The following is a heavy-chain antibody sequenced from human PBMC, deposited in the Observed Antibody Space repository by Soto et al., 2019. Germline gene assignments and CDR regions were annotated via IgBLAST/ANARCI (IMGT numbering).Heavy chain of an antibody. V-gene: IGHV1-18*01. CDR1: GYTFTSYG. J-gene: IGHJ4*02. CDR2: ISAYNGNT. D-gene: IGHD3-3*01. Sequence: ASVKVSCKASGYTFTSYGISWVRQAPGQGLEWMGWISAYNGNTNYAQKLQGRVTMTIDTSTSTAYMELRSLRSDDTAVYYCARRYYDFWSGYMSEAYFDYWGQGTLVTVSS. CDR3: ARRYYDFWSGYMSEAYFDY.